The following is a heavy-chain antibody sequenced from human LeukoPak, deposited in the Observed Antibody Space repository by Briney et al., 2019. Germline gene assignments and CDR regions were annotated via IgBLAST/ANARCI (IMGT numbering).Heavy chain of an antibody. CDR3: ARDMIILQS. CDR1: GFIFSNYW. V-gene: IGHV3-7*04. CDR2: IKQDGSEK. J-gene: IGHJ5*02. D-gene: IGHD3-16*01. Sequence: GGSLRLSCSASGFIFSNYWMTWVRQAPGKGLEWVTNIKQDGSEKYYVDSVKGRFTISRDNAKKSLYLQMNSLRAEDTAVYFCARDMIILQSWGQGTLVTVSS.